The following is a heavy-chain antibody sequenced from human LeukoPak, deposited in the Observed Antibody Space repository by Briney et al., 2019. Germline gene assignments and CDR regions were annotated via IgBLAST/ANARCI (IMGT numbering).Heavy chain of an antibody. CDR1: GVPISGFF. J-gene: IGHJ4*02. Sequence: PSETLSLTCAVQGVPISGFFWNWIRQPPGKGLEWIAEINHSGGTNYNPSLKSRATISVDTSENHFSLRVTSVTAADTAVYYCARDRCCHTDDRFYNYWGQGTLVTVSS. CDR3: ARDRCCHTDDRFYNY. D-gene: IGHD3-22*01. V-gene: IGHV4-34*01. CDR2: INHSGGT.